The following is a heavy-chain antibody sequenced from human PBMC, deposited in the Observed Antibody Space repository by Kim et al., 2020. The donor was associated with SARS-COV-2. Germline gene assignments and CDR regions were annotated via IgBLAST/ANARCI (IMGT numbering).Heavy chain of an antibody. CDR3: ARDLGYCSGGSCYQTLHYYYGMDV. D-gene: IGHD2-15*01. CDR2: IYTSGST. CDR1: GGSISSYY. J-gene: IGHJ6*02. V-gene: IGHV4-4*07. Sequence: SETLSLTCTVSGGSISSYYWSWIRQPAGKGLEWIGRIYTSGSTNYNPSLKSRVTMSVDTSKNQFSLKLSSVTAADTAVYYCARDLGYCSGGSCYQTLHYYYGMDVWGQGTTVTVSS.